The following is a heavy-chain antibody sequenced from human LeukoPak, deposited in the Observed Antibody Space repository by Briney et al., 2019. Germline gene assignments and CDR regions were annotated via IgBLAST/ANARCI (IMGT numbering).Heavy chain of an antibody. V-gene: IGHV1-2*02. CDR2: INPNSGET. CDR3: ARGGLRVMVYRLYYMDV. J-gene: IGHJ6*03. D-gene: IGHD2-8*01. Sequence: ASVKVSCKASGYSFTCYYMHWVRQSPGQGLEGMGWINPNSGETTYAQKFQGRVTMTRDTSIITAYMELTRLRSDDTAVYYCARGGLRVMVYRLYYMDVWGKGTTVTVSS. CDR1: GYSFTCYY.